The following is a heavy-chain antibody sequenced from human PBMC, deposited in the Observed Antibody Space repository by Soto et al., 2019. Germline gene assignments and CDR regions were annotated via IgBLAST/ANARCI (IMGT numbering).Heavy chain of an antibody. V-gene: IGHV1-18*01. CDR2: ISTHTGNT. D-gene: IGHD3-10*01. J-gene: IGHJ4*02. CDR3: VRDVSVSSGSFGGY. CDR1: GYTFDSYG. Sequence: QVQLVQSGAEVKKPGASVRVSCKASGYTFDSYGLNWVRQAPGQGLEWMGWISTHTGNTDYPQRSQGRVTMTTDKSTSTAFLDLRSLTSADTAVYYCVRDVSVSSGSFGGYWGQGTRVSVSS.